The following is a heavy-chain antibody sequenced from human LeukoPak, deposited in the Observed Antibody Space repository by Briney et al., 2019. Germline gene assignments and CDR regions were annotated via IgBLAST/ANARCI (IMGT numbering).Heavy chain of an antibody. CDR2: INHSGST. Sequence: SETLSLTCGVYGGSFSGYYWSWIRQPPGKGLEWIGEINHSGSTNYNPSLKSRVTISVDTSKNQFSLKVTSVTASDTAMYYCVRDHVSPGLSNWFDPWGQGTQVTVSS. J-gene: IGHJ5*02. CDR3: VRDHVSPGLSNWFDP. D-gene: IGHD3-16*01. V-gene: IGHV4-34*01. CDR1: GGSFSGYY.